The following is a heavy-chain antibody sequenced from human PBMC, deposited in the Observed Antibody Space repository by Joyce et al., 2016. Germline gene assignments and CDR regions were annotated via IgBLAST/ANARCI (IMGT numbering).Heavy chain of an antibody. V-gene: IGHV4-38-2*01. CDR2: HHTGRG. Sequence: QVRLQESGPGLVKPSETLSLTCAVSGFSVTAGYYWGWIVIGHHTGRGSVNPSLMTRDTVSVDTSKNQFSRTVTSVTDADTATYYCARRAYYDLSTLYPPVAAFFGMDVWGQGTPVTVS. CDR1: GFSVTAGYY. CDR3: ARRAYYDLSTLYPPVAAFFGMDV. D-gene: IGHD3/OR15-3a*01. J-gene: IGHJ6*02.